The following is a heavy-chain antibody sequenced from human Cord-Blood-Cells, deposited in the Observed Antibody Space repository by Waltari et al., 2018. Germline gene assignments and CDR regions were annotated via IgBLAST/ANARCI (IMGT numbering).Heavy chain of an antibody. J-gene: IGHJ4*02. CDR2: IIPIFGTA. V-gene: IGHV1-69*01. Sequence: QVQLVQSGAEVKKPGSSVKVSCQASGGTFSSYAISWVRPAAGQGLEWMGGIIPIFGTANYAQKFQGRVTITADESTSTAYMELSSLRSEDTAVYYCARVANYDFWSGYYYFDYWGQGTLVTVSS. D-gene: IGHD3-3*01. CDR1: GGTFSSYA. CDR3: ARVANYDFWSGYYYFDY.